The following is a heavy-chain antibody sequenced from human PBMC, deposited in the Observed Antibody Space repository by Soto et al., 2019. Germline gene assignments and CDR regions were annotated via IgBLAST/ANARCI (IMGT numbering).Heavy chain of an antibody. V-gene: IGHV4-30-4*01. CDR2: IYYSGST. CDR3: AREVSGVTIFGVPYTGNWFDP. D-gene: IGHD3-3*01. Sequence: PSETLSLTCTVSGGSISSGDYYWSWIRQPPGKGLEWIGYIYYSGSTYYNPSLKSRVTISVDTSKNQFSLKLSSVTAADTAVYYCAREVSGVTIFGVPYTGNWFDPWSQGTLVTVSS. J-gene: IGHJ5*02. CDR1: GGSISSGDYY.